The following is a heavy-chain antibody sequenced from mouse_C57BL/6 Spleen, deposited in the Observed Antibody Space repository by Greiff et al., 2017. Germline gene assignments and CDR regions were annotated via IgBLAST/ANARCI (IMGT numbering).Heavy chain of an antibody. V-gene: IGHV5-17*01. CDR2: ISSGSSTI. D-gene: IGHD2-13*01. CDR1: GFTFSDYG. Sequence: EVQLVESGGGLVKPGGSLKLSCAASGFTFSDYGMHWVRQAPEKGLEWVAYISSGSSTIYYADTVKGRFTISRDNAKNTLFLQMTSLRSEDTAMYYCATRDGDYGGYYAMDYWGQGTSVTVSS. CDR3: ATRDGDYGGYYAMDY. J-gene: IGHJ4*01.